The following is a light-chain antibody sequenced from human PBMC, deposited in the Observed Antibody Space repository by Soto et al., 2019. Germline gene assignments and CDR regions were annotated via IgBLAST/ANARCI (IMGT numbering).Light chain of an antibody. Sequence: QSVLTQPRSVSRSPGQSVTISCTGSSSDITDYHYVSWYQLRLGKAPKLIIYDVTKRPSGVPGRISGSKSDKTAYLTISGLQADDEADYYCSSYVASSTYVFGTGTKVTVL. V-gene: IGLV2-11*01. CDR2: DVT. CDR3: SSYVASSTYV. J-gene: IGLJ1*01. CDR1: SSDITDYHY.